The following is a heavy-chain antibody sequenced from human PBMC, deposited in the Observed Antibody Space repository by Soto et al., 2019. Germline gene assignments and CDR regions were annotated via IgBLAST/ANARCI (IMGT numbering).Heavy chain of an antibody. J-gene: IGHJ6*02. V-gene: IGHV1-46*01. CDR3: ARAAGRGYSYGYSSGMDF. CDR1: GYTFTSYY. D-gene: IGHD5-18*01. CDR2: INPSGGST. Sequence: ASVKVSCKASGYTFTSYYMHWVRQAPGQGLEWMGIINPSGGSTSYAQKFQGRVTMTRDTSTSTVYMELSSLRSEDTAVYYCARAAGRGYSYGYSSGMDFWGQGTTVTVSS.